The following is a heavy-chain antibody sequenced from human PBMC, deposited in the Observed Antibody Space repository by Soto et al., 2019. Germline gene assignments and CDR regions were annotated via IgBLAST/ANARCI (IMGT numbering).Heavy chain of an antibody. CDR1: GGPFSSYA. D-gene: IGHD2-8*01. CDR3: AREGKGDGPGDAHHLAV. CDR2: IIPIFGTA. V-gene: IGHV1-69*01. Sequence: QVQLVQSGAEVKKPGSSVKGSCKASGGPFSSYAISWVRQAPGQGREWMGGIIPIFGTANYAQKLPGSVTLTADESTSPAYMDLSSLRSEAAAVYYLAREGKGDGPGDAHHLAVWGQGTTVSVSS. J-gene: IGHJ6*02.